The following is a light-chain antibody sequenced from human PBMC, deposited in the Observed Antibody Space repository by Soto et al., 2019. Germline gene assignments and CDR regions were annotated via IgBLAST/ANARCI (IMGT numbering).Light chain of an antibody. V-gene: IGLV2-14*01. J-gene: IGLJ1*01. CDR2: EVS. CDR1: TSDVGGYNY. Sequence: QSALTQPASVSGSPGHSITISCTGTTSDVGGYNYVSWYQQHPGKAPKLMIYEVSNRPSGVSNRFSGSKSGNTASLTISGLQAEDEAEYYCSSYTSSTTLYVFGTGTKLTVL. CDR3: SSYTSSTTLYV.